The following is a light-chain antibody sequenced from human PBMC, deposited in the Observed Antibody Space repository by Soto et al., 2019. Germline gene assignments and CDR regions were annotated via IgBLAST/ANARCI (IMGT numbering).Light chain of an antibody. V-gene: IGLV2-11*01. CDR2: EVT. CDR3: CSYAGSYTFVV. CDR1: NSDIGGYNL. Sequence: QSALTQPGSVSGSPGQSITIYCTGTNSDIGGYNLVSWFQHHPGKAPKLVIYEVTHRPSGVPDRFSGSKSGNTASLTISGLQAEDEADYYCCSYAGSYTFVVFGGGTKVTVL. J-gene: IGLJ2*01.